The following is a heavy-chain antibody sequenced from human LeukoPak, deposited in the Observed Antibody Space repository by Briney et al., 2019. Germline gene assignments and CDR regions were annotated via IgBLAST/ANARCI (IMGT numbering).Heavy chain of an antibody. Sequence: GGSLRLPCAASGFTFSSYAMSWVRQAPGKGLEWVSAISGSGGSTYYADSVKGRFTISRDNSKNTLYLQMNSLRAEDTAVYYCAKVYIQWLVGEGVFDYWGQGTLVTVSS. CDR1: GFTFSSYA. CDR3: AKVYIQWLVGEGVFDY. V-gene: IGHV3-23*01. J-gene: IGHJ4*02. CDR2: ISGSGGST. D-gene: IGHD6-19*01.